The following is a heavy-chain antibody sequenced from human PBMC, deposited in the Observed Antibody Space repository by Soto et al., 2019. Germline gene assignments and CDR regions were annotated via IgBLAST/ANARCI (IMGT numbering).Heavy chain of an antibody. V-gene: IGHV4-59*01. CDR2: IYYSGST. D-gene: IGHD4-17*01. J-gene: IGHJ4*02. CDR3: ARWDDYGDYFDY. CDR1: GGSISSYY. Sequence: QVQLQESGPGLVKPSETLSLTCTVSGGSISSYYWSWIRQPPGKGLEWIGYIYYSGSTNYNPSLKSRXXIXVXTSKNQFSLKLSSVTAADTAVYYCARWDDYGDYFDYWGQGTLVTVSS.